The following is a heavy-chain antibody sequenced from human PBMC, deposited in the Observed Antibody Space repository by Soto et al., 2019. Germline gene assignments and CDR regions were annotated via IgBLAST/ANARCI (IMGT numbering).Heavy chain of an antibody. CDR2: IYYSGST. V-gene: IGHV4-31*03. D-gene: IGHD5-12*01. CDR1: GGSISSGGYY. Sequence: SETLSLTCTVSGGSISSGGYYWSWIRQHPGKGLEWIGYIYYSGSTYYNPSLKSRVTISVDTSKNQFSLKLSSVTAADTAVYYCARDNRGYSCYDFTQKPFYYFDYWGQGTLVTVSS. CDR3: ARDNRGYSCYDFTQKPFYYFDY. J-gene: IGHJ4*02.